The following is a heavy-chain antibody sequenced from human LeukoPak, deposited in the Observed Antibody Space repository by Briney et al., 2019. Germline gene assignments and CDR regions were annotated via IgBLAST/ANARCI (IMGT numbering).Heavy chain of an antibody. D-gene: IGHD6-13*01. CDR1: GFTFSNYN. CDR3: ARHPITPPDSRRPIVRNYSSKPYYFDY. J-gene: IGHJ4*02. Sequence: GGSLRLSCAASGFTFSNYNMNWVRQAPGKGLEWISSISSSSIYIYYADSVKGRFTISRDNAKNSLYLQMNSLRAEDTAVYYCARHPITPPDSRRPIVRNYSSKPYYFDYWGQGTLVTVSS. CDR2: ISSSSIYI. V-gene: IGHV3-21*01.